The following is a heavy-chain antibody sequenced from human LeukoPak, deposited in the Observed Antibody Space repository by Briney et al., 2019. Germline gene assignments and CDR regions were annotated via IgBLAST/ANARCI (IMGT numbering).Heavy chain of an antibody. CDR3: ANGPRVVVPAAIPFDY. V-gene: IGHV3-23*01. D-gene: IGHD2-2*01. Sequence: GGSLRLSCAASGFTFSSYAMSWVRQAPGKGLEWVSAISGSGGSTYYADSVKGRFTISKDNSKNTLYLQMNSLRAEDTAVYYCANGPRVVVPAAIPFDYWGQGTLVTVSS. J-gene: IGHJ4*02. CDR2: ISGSGGST. CDR1: GFTFSSYA.